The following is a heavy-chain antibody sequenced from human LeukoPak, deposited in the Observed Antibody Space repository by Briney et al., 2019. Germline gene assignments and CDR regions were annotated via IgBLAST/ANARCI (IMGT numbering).Heavy chain of an antibody. Sequence: GGSLRLSCAASGFTFDDYTMHWVRQAPGKGLEWVSLISWDGGSTYYADSVKGRFTISRDNSKNSLYLQMSNLRTEDTALYYCAKDISAYGSGNQDIWGQGTMVTVSS. V-gene: IGHV3-43*01. CDR2: ISWDGGST. CDR1: GFTFDDYT. J-gene: IGHJ3*02. D-gene: IGHD3-10*01. CDR3: AKDISAYGSGNQDI.